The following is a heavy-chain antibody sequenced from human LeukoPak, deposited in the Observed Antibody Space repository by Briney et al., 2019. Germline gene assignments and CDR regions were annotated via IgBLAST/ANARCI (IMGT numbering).Heavy chain of an antibody. Sequence: ASVKVSCKASGCTFTSYGISWVRQAPGQGLEWMGWISAYNGNTNYAQKLQGRVTMTTNTSTSTAYMELRSLRSDDTAVYYCARDPTRGAPDIVVVPAASDAFDIWGQGTMVTVSS. CDR3: ARDPTRGAPDIVVVPAASDAFDI. CDR1: GCTFTSYG. D-gene: IGHD2-2*01. V-gene: IGHV1-18*01. CDR2: ISAYNGNT. J-gene: IGHJ3*02.